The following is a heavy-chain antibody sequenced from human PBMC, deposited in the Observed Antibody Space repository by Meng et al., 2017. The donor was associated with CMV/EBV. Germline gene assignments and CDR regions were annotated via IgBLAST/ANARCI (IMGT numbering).Heavy chain of an antibody. CDR3: ARFMSSSWDHYFDY. CDR1: GYTFTSYG. D-gene: IGHD6-13*01. CDR2: ISAYNGNT. V-gene: IGHV1-18*01. Sequence: VQLVQSGAGVRKPGAAGKVSCKASGYTFTSYGISWVRQAPGQGLEWMGWISAYNGNTNYAQKLQGRVTMTTDTSTSTAYMELRSLRSDDTAVYYCARFMSSSWDHYFDYWGQGTLVTVSS. J-gene: IGHJ4*02.